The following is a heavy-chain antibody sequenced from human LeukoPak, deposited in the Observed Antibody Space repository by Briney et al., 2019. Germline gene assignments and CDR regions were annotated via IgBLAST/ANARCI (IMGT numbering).Heavy chain of an antibody. CDR1: GGTFSSYA. CDR3: ARDRGEYSGSPGGMDV. J-gene: IGHJ6*02. Sequence: ASVKVSCKASGGTFSSYAISWVRQAPGQGLEWMGGIIPIFGTANYAQKFQGRVTITADESTSTAYMELSSLRSEDTAVYYCARDRGEYSGSPGGMDVWGQGTTVTVSS. V-gene: IGHV1-69*13. CDR2: IIPIFGTA. D-gene: IGHD6-6*01.